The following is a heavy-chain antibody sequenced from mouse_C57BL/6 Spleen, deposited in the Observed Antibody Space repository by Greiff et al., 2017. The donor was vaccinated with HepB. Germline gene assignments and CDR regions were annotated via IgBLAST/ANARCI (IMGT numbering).Heavy chain of an antibody. CDR1: GFTFSNYW. D-gene: IGHD4-1*01. J-gene: IGHJ3*01. Sequence: EVKLMESGGGLVQPGGSMKLSCVASGFTFSNYWMNWVRQSPEKGLEWVAQIRLKSDNYATHYAESVKGRFTISRDDSKSSVYLQMNNLRAEDTGIYYCTPLTGGFAYWGQGTLVTVSA. CDR2: IRLKSDNYAT. V-gene: IGHV6-3*01. CDR3: TPLTGGFAY.